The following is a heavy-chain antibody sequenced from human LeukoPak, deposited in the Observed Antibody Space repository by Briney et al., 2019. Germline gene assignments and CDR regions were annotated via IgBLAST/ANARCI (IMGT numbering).Heavy chain of an antibody. CDR2: TSDRGDYT. CDR3: ARKAQYNGHYPLDY. D-gene: IGHD1-7*01. J-gene: IGHJ4*02. CDR1: GFTFSSYS. V-gene: IGHV3-23*01. Sequence: GGSLRLSCAASGFTFSSYSMNWVRQAPGKGLEWVSGTSDRGDYTYYADSVKGRFTISRDSSKDTLFLQMNSLRAEDTALYFCARKAQYNGHYPLDYWGQGTLVTVSS.